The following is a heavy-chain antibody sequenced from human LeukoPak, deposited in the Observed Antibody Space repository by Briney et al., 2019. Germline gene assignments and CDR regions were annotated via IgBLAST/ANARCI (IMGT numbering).Heavy chain of an antibody. CDR3: ARDRNWGSDYYGMDV. D-gene: IGHD7-27*01. Sequence: GRSLRLSCAASGFSVSGNHMSWVRQAPGKGLEWVSIIYSGGSTYYADSVKGRFTISRDNSKNTLYLQMNSLRAEDTAVYYCARDRNWGSDYYGMDVWGQGTTVTVSS. CDR2: IYSGGST. CDR1: GFSVSGNH. V-gene: IGHV3-53*01. J-gene: IGHJ6*02.